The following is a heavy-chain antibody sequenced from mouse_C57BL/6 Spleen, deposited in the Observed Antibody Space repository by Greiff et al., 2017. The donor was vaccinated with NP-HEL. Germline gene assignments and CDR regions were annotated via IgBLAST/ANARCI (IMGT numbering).Heavy chain of an antibody. CDR1: GYTFTSYW. Sequence: QVQLQQSGAELVKPGASVKMSCKASGYTFTSYWITWVKQRPGQGLEWIGDIYPGSGSTNYNEKFKSKATLTVDTSSSTAYMQLSSLTSEDSAVYYCARGGKTNWAYFDYWGQGTTLTVSS. CDR3: ARGGKTNWAYFDY. CDR2: IYPGSGST. D-gene: IGHD4-1*01. V-gene: IGHV1-55*01. J-gene: IGHJ2*01.